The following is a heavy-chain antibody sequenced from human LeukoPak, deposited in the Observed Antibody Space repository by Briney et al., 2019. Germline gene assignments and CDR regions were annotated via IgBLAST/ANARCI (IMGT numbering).Heavy chain of an antibody. CDR1: GGSISARNYN. V-gene: IGHV4-39*07. CDR3: ARGSSYMDV. Sequence: SETLSLTCSVSGGSISARNYNWGWIRQPPGQGLEWIGNTGTTHYFPSLRSRVTISRDTPNNQFSLKLSSVTAADTAVYYCARGSSYMDVWGKGTAVTVSS. D-gene: IGHD3-10*01. J-gene: IGHJ6*03. CDR2: TGTT.